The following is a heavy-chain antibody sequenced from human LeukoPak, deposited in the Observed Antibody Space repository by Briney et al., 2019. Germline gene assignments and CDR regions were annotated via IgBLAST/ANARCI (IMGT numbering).Heavy chain of an antibody. CDR1: GGTFSSYV. Sequence: SVKVSCKASGGTFSSYVISWVRQAPGQGLEWMGRNIPILGIANYAQKFQGRVTITADKSTSTAYMELSSLRSEDTAVYYCASLYYYDSSGYYADQGWFDPWGQGTLVTVSS. CDR3: ASLYYYDSSGYYADQGWFDP. D-gene: IGHD3-22*01. CDR2: NIPILGIA. J-gene: IGHJ5*02. V-gene: IGHV1-69*04.